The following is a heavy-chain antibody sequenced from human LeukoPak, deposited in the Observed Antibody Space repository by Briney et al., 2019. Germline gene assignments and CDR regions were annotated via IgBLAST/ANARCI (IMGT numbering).Heavy chain of an antibody. CDR3: ARDDYSSGYYLDY. J-gene: IGHJ4*02. V-gene: IGHV1-2*06. CDR2: INPNSGGT. D-gene: IGHD3-22*01. Sequence: GASVKVSCKASGYTFTGYYMHWVRQAPGQGLEWMGRINPNSGGTNYAQKFQGRVTVTRDTSISTAYMELSRLRSDDTAVYYCARDDYSSGYYLDYWGQGTLVTVSS. CDR1: GYTFTGYY.